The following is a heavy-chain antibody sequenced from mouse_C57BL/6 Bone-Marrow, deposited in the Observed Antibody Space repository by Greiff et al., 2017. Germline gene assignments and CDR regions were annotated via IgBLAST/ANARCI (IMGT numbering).Heavy chain of an antibody. CDR3: ARARVKCYYAMDY. Sequence: EVQRVESEGGLVQPGSSMKLSCTASGFTFSDYYMTWVRQVPEQGLEWVANINYDGSSTYYLDSLNSRFILSISNAKNILYMQISSLKSEDTATYYCARARVKCYYAMDYWGQGTSVTVSS. CDR1: GFTFSDYY. J-gene: IGHJ4*01. CDR2: INYDGSST. D-gene: IGHD3-3*01. V-gene: IGHV5-16*01.